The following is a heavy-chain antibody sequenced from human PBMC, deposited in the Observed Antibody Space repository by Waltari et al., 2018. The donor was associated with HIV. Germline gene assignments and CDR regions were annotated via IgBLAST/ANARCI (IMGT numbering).Heavy chain of an antibody. D-gene: IGHD6-13*01. CDR3: ARRSAAGTNQAFDH. CDR2: FYYSGDT. CDR1: GGSFSSSSYY. Sequence: QLQLQESGPGLVQSSEPLSLICNVPGGSFSSSSYYWGWLRQPPGKGLEWIGSFYYSGDTYSNPSLKSRVTISADTSNKYFSLKVRSVTDADTAMYYCARRSAAGTNQAFDHWGQGTLVTVSS. J-gene: IGHJ4*02. V-gene: IGHV4-39*02.